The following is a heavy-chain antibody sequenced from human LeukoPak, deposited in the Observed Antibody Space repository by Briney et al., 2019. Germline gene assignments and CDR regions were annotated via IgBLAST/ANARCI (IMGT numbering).Heavy chain of an antibody. CDR3: AKEGPYCSSTSCPYWFDP. CDR2: IRYDGSNK. D-gene: IGHD2-2*01. V-gene: IGHV3-30*02. CDR1: GFTFSSYG. Sequence: GGSLRLSCAASGFTFSSYGMHWVRQAPGKGLEWVAFIRYDGSNKYYADSVKGRFTISRDNSKNTLYLQMNSLRAEDTAVYYCAKEGPYCSSTSCPYWFDPWGQGTLVTVSS. J-gene: IGHJ5*02.